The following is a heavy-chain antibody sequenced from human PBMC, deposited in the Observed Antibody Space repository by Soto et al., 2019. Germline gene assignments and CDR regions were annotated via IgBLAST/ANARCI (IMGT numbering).Heavy chain of an antibody. CDR3: ARGAEYQLLSRDYFYGMDV. J-gene: IGHJ6*02. CDR1: GFTFNSHG. Sequence: QVQLVEAGGGVVQPGRSLRLSCGASGFTFNSHGMHWVRQAPGKGLEWVAVISYEGSNNFYAESVKGRFTISRDNSKNTLYLQMNSLRREYTAVYYCARGAEYQLLSRDYFYGMDVWCQGTTVTVSS. CDR2: ISYEGSNN. D-gene: IGHD2-2*01. V-gene: IGHV3-30*03.